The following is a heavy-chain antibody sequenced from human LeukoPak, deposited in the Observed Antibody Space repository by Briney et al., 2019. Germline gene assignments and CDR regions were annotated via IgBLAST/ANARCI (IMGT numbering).Heavy chain of an antibody. CDR2: ISWNSDDI. J-gene: IGHJ5*02. D-gene: IGHD3-16*01. V-gene: IGHV3-9*01. Sequence: PGGSLRLSCAASGFTFDDYAMHWVRQAPGKGLEWVSGISWNSDDIVYGDSVKGRFTISRDNAKNSLYLQMNSLRAEDTALYYCAREFVEVFGGDYGKFPNWFDPWGQGTLVTVSS. CDR1: GFTFDDYA. CDR3: AREFVEVFGGDYGKFPNWFDP.